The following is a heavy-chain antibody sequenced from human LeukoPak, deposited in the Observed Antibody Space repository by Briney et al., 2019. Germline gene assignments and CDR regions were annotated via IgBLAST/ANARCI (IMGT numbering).Heavy chain of an antibody. CDR1: GFTFSSYA. J-gene: IGHJ4*02. D-gene: IGHD2-21*02. V-gene: IGHV3-23*01. CDR2: ISGSGGST. CDR3: AKDRISIVVVTTIDY. Sequence: GGSLRLSCAASGFTFSSYAMSWVRQAPGKGLEWVSAISGSGGSTYYADSVKGRFTISRDNSKNTLYLQMNSLRAEDTAVYYCAKDRISIVVVTTIDYWGQGTLVTVSS.